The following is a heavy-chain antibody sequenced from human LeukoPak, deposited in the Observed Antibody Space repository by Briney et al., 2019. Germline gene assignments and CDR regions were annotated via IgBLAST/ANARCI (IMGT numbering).Heavy chain of an antibody. Sequence: PGRSLRLSCAASDFTFNNFGMHWVRQAPGKGLEWVAFLGSDGSNKHYADPVKGRFTISRDNSKNTVYLQMNSLRAEDTAVYYCVKGLRDGDNYYFDYWGQGTLVTVSS. J-gene: IGHJ4*02. CDR2: LGSDGSNK. D-gene: IGHD5-24*01. CDR3: VKGLRDGDNYYFDY. V-gene: IGHV3-30*02. CDR1: DFTFNNFG.